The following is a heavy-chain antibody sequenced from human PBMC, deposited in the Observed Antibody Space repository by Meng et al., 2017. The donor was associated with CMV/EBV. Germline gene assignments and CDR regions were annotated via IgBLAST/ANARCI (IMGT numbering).Heavy chain of an antibody. D-gene: IGHD2-8*02. V-gene: IGHV4-4*01. J-gene: IGHJ4*02. CDR2: ISYSGDT. CDR1: VASISRNLW. Sequence: TCAFSVASISRNLWWSWVRQPPGKGLEWIGEISYSGDTKYNPSLQSRATISSDTTNNRFSLRLNSVTAADTGVYFCARSPGFWSLDYWGRGTLVTVSS. CDR3: ARSPGFWSLDY.